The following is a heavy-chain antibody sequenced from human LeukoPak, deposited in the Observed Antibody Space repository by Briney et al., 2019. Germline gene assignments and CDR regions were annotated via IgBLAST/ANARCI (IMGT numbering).Heavy chain of an antibody. J-gene: IGHJ4*02. V-gene: IGHV3-30*02. CDR2: IRYDGSNK. CDR3: AWIYDSSGYYPSETAYYFDC. Sequence: PGGSLRLSCAASGFTFSSYGMHWVRQAPGKGLEWVAFIRYDGSNKYYADSVKGRFTISRDNSKNTLYLQMNSLRAEDTAVYYCAWIYDSSGYYPSETAYYFDCWGQGTLVTVSS. D-gene: IGHD3-22*01. CDR1: GFTFSSYG.